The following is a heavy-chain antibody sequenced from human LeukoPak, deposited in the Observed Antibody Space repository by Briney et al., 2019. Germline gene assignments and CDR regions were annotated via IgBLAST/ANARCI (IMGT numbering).Heavy chain of an antibody. V-gene: IGHV3-64*01. CDR1: GFTFSSFA. CDR2: ISSNGRNT. D-gene: IGHD3-10*01. Sequence: PGGSLRLSCAASGFTFSSFALHWVRQAPGKGLEYVSAISSNGRNTYYANSVKGRSTISRDNSKNTLYLQMGSLRAEDMAVYYCAGEDYGSGSYPLDYWGQGTLVTVSS. J-gene: IGHJ4*02. CDR3: AGEDYGSGSYPLDY.